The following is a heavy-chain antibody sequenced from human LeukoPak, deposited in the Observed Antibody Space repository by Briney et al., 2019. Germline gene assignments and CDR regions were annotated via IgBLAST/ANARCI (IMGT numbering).Heavy chain of an antibody. CDR2: IHSGGST. V-gene: IGHV3-53*01. CDR1: GFTVNSNY. J-gene: IGHJ4*02. D-gene: IGHD6-13*01. CDR3: ASPGRHSSSWYYAFDY. Sequence: GGSLRLSCVASGFTVNSNYMSWVRLAPGKGLEWVSVIHSGGSTYYAESVRGRFTISRDNSKNTLYLQMNSLRADDTAVYYCASPGRHSSSWYYAFDYWGQGTLATVSS.